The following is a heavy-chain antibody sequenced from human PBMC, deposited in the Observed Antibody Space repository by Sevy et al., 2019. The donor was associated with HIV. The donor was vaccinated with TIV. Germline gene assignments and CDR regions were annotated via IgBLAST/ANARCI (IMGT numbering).Heavy chain of an antibody. J-gene: IGHJ6*02. CDR2: IIPIFGTA. CDR1: GGTFSSYA. CDR3: ASELRFLEWLPHTYYYYYGMDV. V-gene: IGHV1-69*13. Sequence: ASVKVSCKASGGTFSSYAISWVRQAPGQGLEWMGGIIPIFGTANYAQKFQGRVTITADESMSTAYMELSSLRSEDTAVYYCASELRFLEWLPHTYYYYYGMDVWGQGTTVTVSS. D-gene: IGHD3-3*01.